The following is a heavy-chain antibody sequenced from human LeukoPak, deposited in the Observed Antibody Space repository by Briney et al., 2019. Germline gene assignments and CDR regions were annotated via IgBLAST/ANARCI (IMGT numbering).Heavy chain of an antibody. CDR3: AKGKMTYYYMDV. CDR2: INPNSGGT. D-gene: IGHD3-10*01. CDR1: GYTFTSYG. Sequence: ASVKVSCKASGYTFTSYGISWVRQAPGQGLEWMGWINPNSGGTNYAQKFQGRVTMTRDTSISTAYRELSRLRSDDTAVYYCAKGKMTYYYMDVWGKGTTVTVSS. J-gene: IGHJ6*03. V-gene: IGHV1-2*02.